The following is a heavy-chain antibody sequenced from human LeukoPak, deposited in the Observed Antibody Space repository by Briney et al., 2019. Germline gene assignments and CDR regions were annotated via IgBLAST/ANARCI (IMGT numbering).Heavy chain of an antibody. V-gene: IGHV3-23*01. J-gene: IGHJ4*02. D-gene: IGHD4-17*01. Sequence: PGGSLRLSCAASGFTFSSYAMSWVRQAPGKGLEWVSAISGSGGSTYYADSVKGRFTISRDNSKNTLYLQMNSLRAEGTAVYYCAKDHNTYGDSTYFDYWGQGTLVTVSS. CDR1: GFTFSSYA. CDR2: ISGSGGST. CDR3: AKDHNTYGDSTYFDY.